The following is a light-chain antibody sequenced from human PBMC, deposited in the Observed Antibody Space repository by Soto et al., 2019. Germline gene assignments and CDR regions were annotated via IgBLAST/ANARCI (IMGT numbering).Light chain of an antibody. V-gene: IGKV1-39*01. CDR1: QRIRTY. CDR3: QQTYSSPRT. Sequence: DIHIAHSPSSLSSSLVDRVIITCRASQRIRTYLNWYQQKPGEAPKLLIYVTSNLQSGVPPRFSGSGSGTDFTLSINGLQPEDFATYYCQQTYSSPRTFGQGTKVDI. CDR2: VTS. J-gene: IGKJ1*01.